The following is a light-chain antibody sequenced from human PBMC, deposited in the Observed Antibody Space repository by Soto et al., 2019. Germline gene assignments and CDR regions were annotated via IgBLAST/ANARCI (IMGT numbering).Light chain of an antibody. V-gene: IGLV1-40*01. CDR1: SSNIGAGYD. CDR2: GND. J-gene: IGLJ1*01. Sequence: QSVLTQPPSVSGAPGQRVTISCTGTSSNIGAGYDGHWYQQLPGTAPKLLIYGNDNRPSGVPDRFSGSKSGTSASLAVTGLQAEDEADYYCQSYDSSLSGYVFGTRTKVTVL. CDR3: QSYDSSLSGYV.